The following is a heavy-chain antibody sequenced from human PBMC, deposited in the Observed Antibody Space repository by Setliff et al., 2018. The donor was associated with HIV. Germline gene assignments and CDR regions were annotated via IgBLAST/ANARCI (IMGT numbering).Heavy chain of an antibody. D-gene: IGHD2-8*01. CDR2: ISSSSTSI. Sequence: GGSLRLSCAASGFTFSSYSMNWVRQAPGRGLEWVSEISSSSTSIYYADSVKGRFTISRDNAKNSLYLQMSGLRPEDTAVYYCARVLLRTNPLYGVASNWFDPWGQGTLVTVSS. V-gene: IGHV3-21*04. J-gene: IGHJ5*02. CDR1: GFTFSSYS. CDR3: ARVLLRTNPLYGVASNWFDP.